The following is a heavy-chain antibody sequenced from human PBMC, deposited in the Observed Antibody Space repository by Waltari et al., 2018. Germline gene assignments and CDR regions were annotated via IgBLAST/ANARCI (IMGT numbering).Heavy chain of an antibody. D-gene: IGHD3-9*01. V-gene: IGHV4-38-2*02. CDR1: DFSISSGFY. Sequence: QMQESGPGLVKPSETLSLMCSVSDFSISSGFYWGWLRQSPGKGLEWIGSISDSGTTSYNPSLQSRVTISIDTSKNQFSRKLGSVTAADTAVFYCAREAGSGIDWYHDYWGQGILVTVSS. CDR2: ISDSGTT. J-gene: IGHJ4*02. CDR3: AREAGSGIDWYHDY.